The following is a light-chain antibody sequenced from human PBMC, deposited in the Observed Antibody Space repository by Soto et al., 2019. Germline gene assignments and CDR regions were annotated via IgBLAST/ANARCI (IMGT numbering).Light chain of an antibody. CDR2: SNN. CDR3: AAWDDSLNGPHVV. J-gene: IGLJ2*01. V-gene: IGLV1-44*01. Sequence: VLTQPPSASGTPRQRVTISCSGSSSNIGSNTVNWYQQLPGTAPKLLIYSNNQRPSGVPDRFSGSKSGTSASLAISGLQSEDEADYYCAAWDDSLNGPHVVFGGGTKVTV. CDR1: SSNIGSNT.